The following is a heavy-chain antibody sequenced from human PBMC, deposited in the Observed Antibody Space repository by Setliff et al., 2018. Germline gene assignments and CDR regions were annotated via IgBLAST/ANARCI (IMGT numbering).Heavy chain of an antibody. V-gene: IGHV4-39*01. Sequence: PSETLSLTCTVSGGSISSSSYYWGWIRQPPGKGLEWIGSIYYSGSTYYNPSLKSRVTISVDTSKNQFSLKLSSVTAADTAVYYCARRGMGSSWFQGYFDYWGRGTLVTVSS. CDR2: IYYSGST. CDR1: GGSISSSSYY. J-gene: IGHJ4*02. CDR3: ARRGMGSSWFQGYFDY. D-gene: IGHD6-13*01.